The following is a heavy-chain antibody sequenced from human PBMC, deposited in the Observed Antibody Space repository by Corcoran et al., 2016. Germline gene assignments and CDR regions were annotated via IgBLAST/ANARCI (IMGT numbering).Heavy chain of an antibody. J-gene: IGHJ4*02. V-gene: IGHV3-15*07. Sequence: EVQLVESGGGLVKPGGSLRLSCAASGFTFSNAWMNWVRQAPGKGLEWVGRIKSKTDGGTTDYAAPVKGRFTITRDDSKNTLYLQMNSLKTEDTAVYYCTTGIVGVPAAMPKEDYWGQGTLVTVSS. CDR3: TTGIVGVPAAMPKEDY. D-gene: IGHD2-2*01. CDR2: IKSKTDGGTT. CDR1: GFTFSNAW.